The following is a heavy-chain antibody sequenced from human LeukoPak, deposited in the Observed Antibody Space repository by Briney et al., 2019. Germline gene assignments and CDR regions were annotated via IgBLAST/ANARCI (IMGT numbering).Heavy chain of an antibody. Sequence: GRSLRLSCAASGFTFSSYAMHWVRQAPGKGLEWVAVISYDGSNKYYAGSVKGRFTISRDNSKNTLYLQMNSLRAEDTAVYYCARECSSTSCSDAFDIWGQGTMVTVSS. D-gene: IGHD2-2*01. V-gene: IGHV3-30-3*01. CDR1: GFTFSSYA. J-gene: IGHJ3*02. CDR2: ISYDGSNK. CDR3: ARECSSTSCSDAFDI.